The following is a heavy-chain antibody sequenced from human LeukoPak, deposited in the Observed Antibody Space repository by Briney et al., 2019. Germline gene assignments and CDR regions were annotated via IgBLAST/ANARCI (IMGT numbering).Heavy chain of an antibody. V-gene: IGHV4-59*01. J-gene: IGHJ4*02. Sequence: SETLSLTCTVCGGSISSYYWSWIRQPPGKGLEWIGYIYYSGSTNYNPSLKSRVTISVDTSKNQFSLKLSSVTAADTAVYYCARDRGYSYGPDYWGQGTLVTVSS. CDR3: ARDRGYSYGPDY. CDR2: IYYSGST. D-gene: IGHD5-18*01. CDR1: GGSISSYY.